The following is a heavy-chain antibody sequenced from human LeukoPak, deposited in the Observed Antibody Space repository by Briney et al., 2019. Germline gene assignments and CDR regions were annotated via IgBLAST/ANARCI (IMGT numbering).Heavy chain of an antibody. CDR3: ARDSPPAYCSGGSCYFDY. CDR1: GGSISSNSYY. V-gene: IGHV4-61*02. Sequence: SETLSLTCTVSGGSISSNSYYWSWIRQPAGKGLEWIGRIYSSGSTDYNPSLKSRVTISKDTSKNEFSLKLTSVTAADTAVYYCARDSPPAYCSGGSCYFDYWGQGILVTVSS. D-gene: IGHD2-15*01. J-gene: IGHJ4*02. CDR2: IYSSGST.